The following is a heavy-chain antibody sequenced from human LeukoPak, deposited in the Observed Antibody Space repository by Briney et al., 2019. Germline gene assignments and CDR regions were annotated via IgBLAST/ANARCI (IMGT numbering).Heavy chain of an antibody. CDR3: ARGHVFSNY. V-gene: IGHV4-34*01. D-gene: IGHD2-21*01. CDR1: GGSFSGYY. Sequence: SETLSLTCAVYGGSFSGYYWSWIRQPPGKGLEWIGEINHSGSTNYNPSLKSRVTISVDTSKNQFSLKLSSVTAADTAVYYCARGHVFSNYWGREPWSPSPQ. J-gene: IGHJ4*02. CDR2: INHSGST.